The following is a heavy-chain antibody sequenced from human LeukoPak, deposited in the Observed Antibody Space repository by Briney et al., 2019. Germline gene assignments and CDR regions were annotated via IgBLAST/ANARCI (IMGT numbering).Heavy chain of an antibody. CDR3: ARKRIAAAGLPYNWFDP. CDR2: ISAYNGNT. D-gene: IGHD6-13*01. CDR1: GYTFTSYG. Sequence: GASVKVSCKASGYTFTSYGISWVRQAPGQGLEWMGWISAYNGNTNYAQKLQGRVTMTTDTSTSTAYMELRSLRSDDTAVYYCARKRIAAAGLPYNWFDPWGQGTLVTVSS. V-gene: IGHV1-18*01. J-gene: IGHJ5*02.